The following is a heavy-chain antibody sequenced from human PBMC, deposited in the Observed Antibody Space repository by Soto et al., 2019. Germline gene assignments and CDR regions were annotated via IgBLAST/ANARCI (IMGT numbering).Heavy chain of an antibody. J-gene: IGHJ3*02. V-gene: IGHV4-59*01. Sequence: SETLSLTCTVSGGSISSYYWSWIRQPPGKGLEWIGYIYYSGSTNYNPSLKSRVTISVDTSKNQFSLKLSSVTAADTAMYYCARAKAAAGAYDAFDIWGQGTMVTVSS. D-gene: IGHD6-13*01. CDR3: ARAKAAAGAYDAFDI. CDR1: GGSISSYY. CDR2: IYYSGST.